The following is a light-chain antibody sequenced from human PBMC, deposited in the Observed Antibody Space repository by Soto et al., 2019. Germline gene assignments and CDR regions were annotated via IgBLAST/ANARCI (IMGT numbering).Light chain of an antibody. CDR2: DVS. Sequence: QSALTQPASVSGSPGQSITISCTGTSSDVGGYNYVSWYQQHPGKAPKLMIYDVSNRPSGVSNRFSGSKYGNTASLTISGXXXXXXXXYYCSSYTSSSTLVFGGGTKVTV. CDR3: SSYTSSSTLV. V-gene: IGLV2-14*01. J-gene: IGLJ2*01. CDR1: SSDVGGYNY.